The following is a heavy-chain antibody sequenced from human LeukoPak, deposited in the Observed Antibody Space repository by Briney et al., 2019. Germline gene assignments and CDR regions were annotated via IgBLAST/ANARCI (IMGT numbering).Heavy chain of an antibody. CDR3: ARDLRTGYYDSSGYSSDY. Sequence: GASVKVSCKASGYIFTSYGISWVRQAPGQGLEWMGWISPYNDKTNYIQKLQGRVTLTTDTITSTAYMELRSLRSDDTAVYFCARDLRTGYYDSSGYSSDYWGQGTLVTVSS. D-gene: IGHD3-22*01. V-gene: IGHV1-18*01. J-gene: IGHJ4*02. CDR2: ISPYNDKT. CDR1: GYIFTSYG.